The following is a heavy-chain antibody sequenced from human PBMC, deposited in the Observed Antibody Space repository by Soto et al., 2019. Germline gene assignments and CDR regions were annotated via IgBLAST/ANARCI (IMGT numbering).Heavy chain of an antibody. CDR1: GGTFSSYS. Sequence: QVQLVQSGAEVKKPGSSVKVSCKASGGTFSSYSISWVRQAPGQGLEWMGRIIPILGIANYAQKFQGRVTITADKSTSTAYMELSSLRAEDTAVYHCARGGVAGIDYWGQGTLGTVSS. CDR2: IIPILGIA. CDR3: ARGGVAGIDY. V-gene: IGHV1-69*02. D-gene: IGHD6-19*01. J-gene: IGHJ4*02.